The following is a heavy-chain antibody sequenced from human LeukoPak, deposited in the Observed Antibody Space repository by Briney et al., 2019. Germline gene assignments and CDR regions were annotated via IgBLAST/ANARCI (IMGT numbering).Heavy chain of an antibody. CDR3: ARVNYDILTGYYNP. D-gene: IGHD3-9*01. CDR1: GYNFTSCG. V-gene: IGHV1-18*01. CDR2: ISAYNGNT. J-gene: IGHJ5*02. Sequence: ASVTVSCKVSGYNFTSCGISWVRQAPGQGLEWMGWISAYNGNTNYAQKLQGRVTMTTDTSTSTAYMELRSLRSDDTAVYYCARVNYDILTGYYNPWGQGTLVTVSS.